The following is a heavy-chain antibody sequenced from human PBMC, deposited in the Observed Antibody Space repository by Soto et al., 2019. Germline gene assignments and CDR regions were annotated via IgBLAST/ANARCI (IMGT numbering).Heavy chain of an antibody. CDR2: LCTIGA. CDR1: GFTFSAHA. CDR3: ARDEGYSGWFDX. Sequence: GGSLRLSCVGSGFTFSAHAITWVRQAPGKGLEGVSTLCTIGAFYADSVKGRFTISRDNAKNSLYLQMNSLRAEDTAVYYCARDEGYSGWFDXWGQGTLVTVSX. J-gene: IGHJ5*02. V-gene: IGHV3-23*01. D-gene: IGHD2-15*01.